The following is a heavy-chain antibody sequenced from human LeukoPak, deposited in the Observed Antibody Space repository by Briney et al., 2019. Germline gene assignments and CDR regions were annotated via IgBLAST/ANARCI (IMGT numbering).Heavy chain of an antibody. D-gene: IGHD6-13*01. CDR3: ARARAAAGSTVFDY. J-gene: IGHJ4*02. V-gene: IGHV3-21*01. CDR2: ISSSSSYI. Sequence: GGSLRLSCAASGFTFSSYAMSWVRQAPGKGLEWVSSISSSSSYIYYADSVKGRFTISRDNAKNSLYLQMNSLRAEDTAVYYCARARAAAGSTVFDYWGQGTLVTVSS. CDR1: GFTFSSYA.